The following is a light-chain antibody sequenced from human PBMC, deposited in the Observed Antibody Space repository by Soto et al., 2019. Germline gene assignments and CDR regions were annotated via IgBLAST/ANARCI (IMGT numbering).Light chain of an antibody. V-gene: IGLV2-11*01. CDR3: CSYAGSYTWV. CDR1: SSDVGDYNY. Sequence: QSALTQPRSVSGSPGQSVTISCTGTSSDVGDYNYVSWYQQHPGKAPKLLIYAVNMRPSGVPDRFSGSKSGNTACLTIFGLQAEDEADYSCCSYAGSYTWVFGGGTKLTVL. J-gene: IGLJ3*02. CDR2: AVN.